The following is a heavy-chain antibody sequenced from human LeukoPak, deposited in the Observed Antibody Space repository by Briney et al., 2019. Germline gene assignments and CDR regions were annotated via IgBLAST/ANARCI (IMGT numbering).Heavy chain of an antibody. CDR1: GYTFTSYA. CDR2: INTNTGNP. CDR3: ARVIEDCSGGSCYSSSYYYGMDV. D-gene: IGHD2-15*01. Sequence: ASVKVSCKASGYTFTSYAMNWVRQPPGQGLEWMGWINTNTGNPTYAQGFTGRFVFSLDTSVSTAYLQISSLKAEDTAVYYCARVIEDCSGGSCYSSSYYYGMDVWGQGTTVTVSS. J-gene: IGHJ6*02. V-gene: IGHV7-4-1*02.